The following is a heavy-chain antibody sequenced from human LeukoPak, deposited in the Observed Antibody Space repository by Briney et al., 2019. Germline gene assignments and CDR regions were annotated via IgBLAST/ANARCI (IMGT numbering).Heavy chain of an antibody. CDR2: IKQDGSEK. Sequence: GGSLRLSCEASGFTFSDYWLSWLRQAPGKGLEWVANIKQDGSEKNYVDSVKGRFTISRDNAKNSLYLQMNSLRAEDTAVYYCVRGPYALYWGQGTLVSVSS. CDR3: VRGPYALY. J-gene: IGHJ4*02. V-gene: IGHV3-7*01. D-gene: IGHD2-2*01. CDR1: GFTFSDYW.